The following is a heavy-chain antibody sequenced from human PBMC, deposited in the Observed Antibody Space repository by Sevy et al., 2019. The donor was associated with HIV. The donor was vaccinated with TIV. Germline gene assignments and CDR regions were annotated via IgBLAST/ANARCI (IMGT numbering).Heavy chain of an antibody. D-gene: IGHD2-2*01. V-gene: IGHV1-2*02. CDR1: GYTFTGYY. Sequence: ASVKVSCKASGYTFTGYYMHWVRQAPGQGLEWMGWINPNSGGTNYAQKFQGRVTMTRGTSISTAYMERSRLSSDDTAVYYCASPIVVVPAATPGTSYYYGMDVWGQGTTVTVSS. J-gene: IGHJ6*02. CDR2: INPNSGGT. CDR3: ASPIVVVPAATPGTSYYYGMDV.